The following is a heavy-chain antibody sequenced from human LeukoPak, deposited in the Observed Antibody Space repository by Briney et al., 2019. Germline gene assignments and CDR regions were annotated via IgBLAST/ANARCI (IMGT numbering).Heavy chain of an antibody. CDR3: VRGHHGLEI. CDR1: GLTFSIYW. Sequence: GESLRLSCAVSGLTFSIYWMCWVRQTPGKGLEWVANINPDGTEKYYVDSVKGRFTISRDNAKNSLYLQMNSLRAEDTAVYYCVRGHHGLEIWGQVTMVTVSS. CDR2: INPDGTEK. V-gene: IGHV3-7*01. J-gene: IGHJ3*02.